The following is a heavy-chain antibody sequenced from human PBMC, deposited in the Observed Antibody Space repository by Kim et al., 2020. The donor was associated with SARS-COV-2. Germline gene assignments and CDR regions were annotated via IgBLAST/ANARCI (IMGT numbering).Heavy chain of an antibody. Sequence: SVKVSCKASGGTFSSYAISWVRQAPGQGLEWMGGIIPIFGTANYAQKFQGRVTITADESTSTAYMELSSLRSEDTAVYYCARGRYSGSHYLYYFDYWGQGTLVTVSS. CDR1: GGTFSSYA. CDR3: ARGRYSGSHYLYYFDY. CDR2: IIPIFGTA. J-gene: IGHJ4*02. D-gene: IGHD1-26*01. V-gene: IGHV1-69*13.